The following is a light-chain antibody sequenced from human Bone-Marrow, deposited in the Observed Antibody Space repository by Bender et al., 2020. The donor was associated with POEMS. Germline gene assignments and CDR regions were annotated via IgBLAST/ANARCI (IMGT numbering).Light chain of an antibody. V-gene: IGLV1-44*01. J-gene: IGLJ3*02. CDR2: SSH. CDR1: SSNIGAHA. Sequence: QSVLTQPPSASGTPGQRVTISCSGGSSNIGAHAVNWYQHLPGTAPKLLIYSSHRRPSEVPDRFSGSRSGTSASLAISGLQSEEEAEYDCAVWGDSLNGWVYGGETKLTVL. CDR3: AVWGDSLNGWV.